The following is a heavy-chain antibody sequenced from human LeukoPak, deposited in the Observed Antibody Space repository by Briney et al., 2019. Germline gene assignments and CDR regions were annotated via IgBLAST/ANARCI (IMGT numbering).Heavy chain of an antibody. V-gene: IGHV3-9*01. D-gene: IGHD3-16*02. J-gene: IGHJ4*02. CDR3: AKENSMITFGGVIVRRGFDY. Sequence: LTGGSLRLSCAASGFTFDDYAMHWVRQAPGEGLEWVSGIRWNSGSIGYADSVKGRFTISRDNAKNSLYLQMNSLRAEDTALYYCAKENSMITFGGVIVRRGFDYWGQGTLVTVSS. CDR2: IRWNSGSI. CDR1: GFTFDDYA.